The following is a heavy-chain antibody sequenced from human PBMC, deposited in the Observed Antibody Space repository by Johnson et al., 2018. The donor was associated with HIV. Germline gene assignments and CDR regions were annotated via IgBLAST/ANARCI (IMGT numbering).Heavy chain of an antibody. D-gene: IGHD3-16*01. CDR1: GFTFSSYG. J-gene: IGHJ3*01. CDR3: ARDGRDLITRGSFDV. V-gene: IGHV3-30*02. CDR2: IRYDGSNK. Sequence: QVQLVESGGGLVQPGGSLRLSCAASGFTFSSYGMHWVRQAPGKGLEWVAFIRYDGSNKYYADSVKGRFTISRDNSKNTLYLQMNSLRAEDTAVYYCARDGRDLITRGSFDVWGQGTVVTVSS.